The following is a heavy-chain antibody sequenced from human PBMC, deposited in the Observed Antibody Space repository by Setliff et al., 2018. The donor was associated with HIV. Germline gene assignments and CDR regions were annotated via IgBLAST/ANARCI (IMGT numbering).Heavy chain of an antibody. CDR2: IIPIFGTA. J-gene: IGHJ3*02. V-gene: IGHV1-69*13. D-gene: IGHD4-4*01. Sequence: SVKVSCKASGGTFSSYAISWVRQAPGQGLEWMGGIIPIFGTANYAQKFQGRVTITGDESTSTAYMELSSLRSEDTAVYYCARDRSNYVGLDAFDIWGQGTKVTVSS. CDR1: GGTFSSYA. CDR3: ARDRSNYVGLDAFDI.